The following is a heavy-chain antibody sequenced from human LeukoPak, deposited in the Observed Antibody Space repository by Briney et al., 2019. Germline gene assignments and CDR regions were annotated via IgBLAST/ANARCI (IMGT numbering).Heavy chain of an antibody. D-gene: IGHD4-17*01. CDR3: AGDNADYGDPPLFDY. CDR1: GYTFTSYY. Sequence: ASVKVSCKASGYTFTSYYMHWVRQAPGQGLEWMGIINPSGGSTSYAQKFQGRVTMTGDTSTSTVYMELSSLRSEDTAVYYCAGDNADYGDPPLFDYWGQGTLVTVSS. J-gene: IGHJ4*02. V-gene: IGHV1-46*01. CDR2: INPSGGST.